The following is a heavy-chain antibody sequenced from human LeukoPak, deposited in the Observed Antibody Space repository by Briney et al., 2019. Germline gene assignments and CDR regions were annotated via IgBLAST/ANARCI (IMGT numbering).Heavy chain of an antibody. CDR1: GFALTNYA. V-gene: IGHV3-30*04. D-gene: IGHD3-9*01. CDR3: AREGHSDLLTGYSPVEYYYYYMDV. Sequence: PGGSLRLSCAVSGFALTNYAVHWCRQAPGKGLEWLAVMSNDGKNKYFADSVKGRFSVSSDISRDTLYLQMDSLRAEDTAVYYCAREGHSDLLTGYSPVEYYYYYMDVWGKGTPVAVSS. CDR2: MSNDGKNK. J-gene: IGHJ6*03.